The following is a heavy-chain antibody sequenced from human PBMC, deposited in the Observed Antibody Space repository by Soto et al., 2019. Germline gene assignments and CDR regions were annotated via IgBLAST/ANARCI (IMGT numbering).Heavy chain of an antibody. D-gene: IGHD3-22*01. V-gene: IGHV3-73*01. CDR1: GFTFSGSA. Sequence: GGSLRLSCAASGFTFSGSAMHWVRQASGKGLEWVGRIRSKANSYATAYAASVKGRFTISRDDSKNTAYLQMNSLKTEDTAVYYCTSSEEWLFLYYFDYWGQGTLVTVSS. J-gene: IGHJ4*02. CDR3: TSSEEWLFLYYFDY. CDR2: IRSKANSYAT.